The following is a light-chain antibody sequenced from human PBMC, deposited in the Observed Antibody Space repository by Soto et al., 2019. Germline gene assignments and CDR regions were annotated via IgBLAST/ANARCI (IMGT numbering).Light chain of an antibody. CDR1: QSVSSN. CDR3: QQYNNWPLT. CDR2: GAS. Sequence: VITQAPGTLSVSPRERATLSCRASQSVSSNLAWYQQKPGQAPRLLIYGASSRATGIPVRFSGSGSGTEITLTISSLQSEDFAVYYCQQYNNWPLTFAQGTRLEIK. V-gene: IGKV3-15*01. J-gene: IGKJ5*01.